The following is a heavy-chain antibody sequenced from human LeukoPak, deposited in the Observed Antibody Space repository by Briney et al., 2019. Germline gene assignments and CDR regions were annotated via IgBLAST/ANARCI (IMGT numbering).Heavy chain of an antibody. Sequence: PGGSLRLSCAASGFTFSSYGMHWVRQAPGKGLEWVAVIWYDGSNKYYADSVKGRFTISRDNSKNTLYLQMSSLRAEDTAVYYCAKDRRSYRSHYFDYWGQGTLVTVSS. J-gene: IGHJ4*02. V-gene: IGHV3-30*02. CDR2: IWYDGSNK. CDR1: GFTFSSYG. D-gene: IGHD1-26*01. CDR3: AKDRRSYRSHYFDY.